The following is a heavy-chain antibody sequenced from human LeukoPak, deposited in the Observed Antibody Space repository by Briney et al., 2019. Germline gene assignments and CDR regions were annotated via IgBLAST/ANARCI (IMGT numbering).Heavy chain of an antibody. CDR3: ARWALTGDFDY. V-gene: IGHV4-59*01. Sequence: SETLSLTCTVSGGSISSYYWSWIRQPPGKGPEWIGYIYYSGSTNYNPSLKSRVTISVDTSKNQFSLKLSSVTAADTAVYYCARWALTGDFDYWGQGTLVTVSS. J-gene: IGHJ4*02. D-gene: IGHD7-27*01. CDR1: GGSISSYY. CDR2: IYYSGST.